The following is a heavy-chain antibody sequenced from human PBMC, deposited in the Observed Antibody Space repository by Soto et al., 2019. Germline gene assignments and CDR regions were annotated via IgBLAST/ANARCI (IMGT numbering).Heavy chain of an antibody. CDR1: GFTFSDYY. CDR3: ALAKAYNYGLDY. CDR2: ISSTGGTR. D-gene: IGHD5-18*01. Sequence: QVQLVESGGGLVKPGGSLRLSCAASGFTFSDYYMNWIRXXPXXGLEWVSYISSTGGTRYYADSVKGRFTISRDNAKNSLYLQXXXLRAXXTAVYYCALAKAYNYGLDYWGQGTLVTVSS. V-gene: IGHV3-11*01. J-gene: IGHJ4*02.